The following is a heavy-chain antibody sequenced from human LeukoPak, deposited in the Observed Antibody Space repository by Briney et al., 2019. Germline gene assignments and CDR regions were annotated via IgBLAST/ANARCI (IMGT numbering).Heavy chain of an antibody. J-gene: IGHJ4*02. Sequence: GGSLRLSCVASGLLVSNYAMSWARQAPGKGLEWVSVSGSGGATFYADSVKGRFTISRDNSKNTVFLQMNSLRAEDTAVYYCAARPGDGYWGQGTLVTVSS. V-gene: IGHV3-23*01. CDR2: SGSGGAT. CDR1: GLLVSNYA. CDR3: AARPGDGY. D-gene: IGHD1-1*01.